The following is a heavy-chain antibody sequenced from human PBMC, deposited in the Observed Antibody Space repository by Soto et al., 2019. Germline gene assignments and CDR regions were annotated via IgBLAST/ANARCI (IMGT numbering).Heavy chain of an antibody. CDR1: EFTFSSYS. CDR3: ARDGFQGNSYGNFDY. D-gene: IGHD5-18*01. Sequence: EVQLVESXXGLVQPGGSLRLSCAASEFTFSSYSMNWVRQAPGXXXXXGSYISSRSSTLYYADSVKGRFTISRDNAKNSLYLQMNSLRDEDTAVYYCARDGFQGNSYGNFDYWGQGTLVTVSS. V-gene: IGHV3-48*02. CDR2: ISSRSSTL. J-gene: IGHJ4*02.